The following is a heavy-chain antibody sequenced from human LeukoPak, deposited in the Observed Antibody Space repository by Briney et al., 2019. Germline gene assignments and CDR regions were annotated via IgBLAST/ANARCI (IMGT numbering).Heavy chain of an antibody. CDR1: GVTLSNYA. Sequence: GGSLRLSCVASGVTLSNYAMSWARQAPGKGLEWVAVISYDGSNKYYADSVKGRFTISRDNSKNTLYLQMNSLRAEDTAVYYCAKDFGDYYYYYGMDVWGQGTTVTVSS. CDR3: AKDFGDYYYYYGMDV. J-gene: IGHJ6*02. D-gene: IGHD3-10*01. CDR2: ISYDGSNK. V-gene: IGHV3-30*18.